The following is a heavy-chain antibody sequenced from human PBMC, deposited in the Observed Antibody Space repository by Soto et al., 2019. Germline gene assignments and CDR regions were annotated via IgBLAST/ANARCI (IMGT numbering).Heavy chain of an antibody. Sequence: GGSLRLSCAASGFTFSGSWMSWVRQAPGKGLEFVADIKEDGSVKNYVDSVKGRFTISRDNAKNSVYLQMNSLRDEDTAVYYCARDPGYSSFDHWGQGTLVTVSS. V-gene: IGHV3-7*01. CDR3: ARDPGYSSFDH. D-gene: IGHD5-12*01. CDR2: IKEDGSVK. CDR1: GFTFSGSW. J-gene: IGHJ4*02.